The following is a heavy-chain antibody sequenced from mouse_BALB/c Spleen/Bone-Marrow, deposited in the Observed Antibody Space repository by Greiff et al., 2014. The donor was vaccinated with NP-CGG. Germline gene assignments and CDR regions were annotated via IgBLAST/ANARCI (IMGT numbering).Heavy chain of an antibody. V-gene: IGHV14-3*02. CDR2: IDPANGNA. CDR3: VYGRDWYFDD. J-gene: IGHJ1*01. D-gene: IGHD1-1*01. CDR1: GFNIKDTY. Sequence: VQLQQPGAELVKPGASVKLSCTASGFNIKDTYMHWVKERPEQGLEWIGRIDPANGNAKYDPKFQGKATITADTSSNTAYLQLSSLTSEDTAVYYCVYGRDWYFDDWGAGTTVTVSS.